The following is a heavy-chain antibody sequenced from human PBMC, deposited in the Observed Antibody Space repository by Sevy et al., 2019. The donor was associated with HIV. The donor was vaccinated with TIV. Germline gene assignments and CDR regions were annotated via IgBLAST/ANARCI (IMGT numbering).Heavy chain of an antibody. V-gene: IGHV3-30*04. CDR3: ALERLSSDVAEYFQN. CDR2: ISFDASNK. Sequence: GGSLRLSCAASGFTFSRYSMHWVRQVPGKGLEWVATISFDASNKHYADSVKGRFTISRDNFQNSLFLQMNSLRPEDTAVYYCALERLSSDVAEYFQNWGHGTLVTVSS. D-gene: IGHD1-1*01. CDR1: GFTFSRYS. J-gene: IGHJ1*01.